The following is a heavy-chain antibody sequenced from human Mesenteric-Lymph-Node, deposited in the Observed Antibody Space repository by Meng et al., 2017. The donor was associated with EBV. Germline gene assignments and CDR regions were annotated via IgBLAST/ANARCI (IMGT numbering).Heavy chain of an antibody. CDR1: GDSITSINW. CDR2: VYYGGRN. J-gene: IGHJ5*02. Sequence: QVQLQESGPGLVKPSVXLSLTCAVSGDSITSINWWSWVRQSPGKGLEWIGCVYYGGRNYYNPSLKSRVTISVDTSKNQFSLKLNSVTAAETALYYCARQGLWSRTFDPWAQGALGTVSS. CDR3: ARQGLWSRTFDP. D-gene: IGHD2-8*02. V-gene: IGHV4-4*02.